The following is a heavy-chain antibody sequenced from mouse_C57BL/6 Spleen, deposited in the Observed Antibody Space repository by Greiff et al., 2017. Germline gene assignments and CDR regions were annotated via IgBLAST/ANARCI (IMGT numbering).Heavy chain of an antibody. J-gene: IGHJ4*01. Sequence: EVKLQESGPGLVKPSQSLSLTCSVTGYSITSGYYWNWIRQFPGNKLEWMGYISYDGSNNYNPSLKNRISITRDTSKNQFFLKLNSVTTEDTATYYCAREGYYDYVYAMDYWGQGTSVTVSS. CDR3: AREGYYDYVYAMDY. V-gene: IGHV3-6*01. CDR2: ISYDGSN. D-gene: IGHD2-4*01. CDR1: GYSITSGYY.